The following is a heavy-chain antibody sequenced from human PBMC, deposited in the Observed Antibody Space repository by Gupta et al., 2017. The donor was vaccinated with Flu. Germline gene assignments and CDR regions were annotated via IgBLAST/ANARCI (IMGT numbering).Heavy chain of an antibody. CDR2: INHSGST. CDR1: GGSFSNYY. CDR3: ARDADYFRL. V-gene: IGHV4-34*01. Sequence: LSLTCAVYGGSFSNYYWSWIRQPPGKGLEWIGEINHSGSTSYNPSLKSRVTISIDTSKNQFSLKLTSVTAADTAVYYCARDADYFRLWSQGTLVTVSS. J-gene: IGHJ1*01.